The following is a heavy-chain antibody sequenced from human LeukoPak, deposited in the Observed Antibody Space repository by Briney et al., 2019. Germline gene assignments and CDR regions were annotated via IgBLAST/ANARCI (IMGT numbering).Heavy chain of an antibody. CDR3: ARFPYFEGFDY. CDR2: VHYSGGS. Sequence: PSETLSLTCTVSGGSISSSTYYWGWIRQSPGKGLEWIGSVHYSGGSYYNPSLKSRVTIFLDTSKNQFSLKLRSVTAADTAVYFCARFPYFEGFDYWGQGTLVTVSS. CDR1: GGSISSSTYY. V-gene: IGHV4-39*07. D-gene: IGHD3-9*01. J-gene: IGHJ4*02.